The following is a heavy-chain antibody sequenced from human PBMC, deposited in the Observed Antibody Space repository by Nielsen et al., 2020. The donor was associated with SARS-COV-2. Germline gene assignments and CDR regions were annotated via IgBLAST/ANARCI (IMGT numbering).Heavy chain of an antibody. J-gene: IGHJ3*01. Sequence: GESLKISCAASGFIVSKNYMSWVRQAPGKGLEWVSVMYSAGTTYYADSVKGRFTISRHSSENSLYLQMNSLRADDTALYYCARGGYCSSSSCYNAFDVWGEGTMVLVSS. D-gene: IGHD2-2*03. CDR1: GFIVSKNY. CDR3: ARGGYCSSSSCYNAFDV. V-gene: IGHV3-53*04. CDR2: MYSAGTT.